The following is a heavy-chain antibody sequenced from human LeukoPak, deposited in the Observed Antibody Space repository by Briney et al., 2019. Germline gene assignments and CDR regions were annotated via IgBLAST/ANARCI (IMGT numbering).Heavy chain of an antibody. CDR3: ARKGVETPKVSMDV. CDR1: GFSFSGYA. V-gene: IGHV3-23*01. D-gene: IGHD5-18*01. J-gene: IGHJ6*02. CDR2: IGTSDPGT. Sequence: GASLRLSCSASGFSFSGYAMSWVRQAPGKGLEWVSHIGTSDPGTFYADSVKGRFTISRDNSENTLYLQMNSLRDEDTAVYYCARKGVETPKVSMDVWGQGTTVTVSS.